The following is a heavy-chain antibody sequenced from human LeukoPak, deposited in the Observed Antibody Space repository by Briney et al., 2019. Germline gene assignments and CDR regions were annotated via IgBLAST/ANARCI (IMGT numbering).Heavy chain of an antibody. CDR2: ISGSGGST. D-gene: IGHD3-10*01. J-gene: IGHJ3*02. V-gene: IGHV3-23*01. Sequence: GGSLRLSCAASGFTFSSYAMSWVRQAPGKGLEWVSAISGSGGSTYYADSVKGRFTISRDNSKNTLYLQMNSLRAEDTAVYYCAKADGYYYGSGKLAFDIWGQRTMVTVSS. CDR1: GFTFSSYA. CDR3: AKADGYYYGSGKLAFDI.